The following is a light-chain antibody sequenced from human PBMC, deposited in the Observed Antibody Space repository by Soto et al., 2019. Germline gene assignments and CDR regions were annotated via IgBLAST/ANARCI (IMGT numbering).Light chain of an antibody. Sequence: EIVLTQSPGTLSLSPGERATLSCRASQSVSSTYFGWYQQKLGQAPRLLIYGASTRATGIPDRFSGSGSGTDFTLTSSRLEPEDFAVYYCQQFGRAPLTFGGGTKVEIK. CDR2: GAS. J-gene: IGKJ4*01. CDR1: QSVSSTY. CDR3: QQFGRAPLT. V-gene: IGKV3-20*01.